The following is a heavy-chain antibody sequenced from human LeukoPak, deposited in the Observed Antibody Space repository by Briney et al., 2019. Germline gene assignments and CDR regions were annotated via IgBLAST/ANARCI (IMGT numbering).Heavy chain of an antibody. Sequence: GGSLRLSCAASGFTFNNYAMTWVRQAPGKGLEWVSVVSGSGDNTNYADSVKGRFTISRDNSKNTLYLQMNSLRAEDTAVYYCARDRQAPYSSSPNFDYWGQGTLVTVSS. CDR1: GFTFNNYA. CDR2: VSGSGDNT. CDR3: ARDRQAPYSSSPNFDY. V-gene: IGHV3-23*01. J-gene: IGHJ4*02. D-gene: IGHD6-6*01.